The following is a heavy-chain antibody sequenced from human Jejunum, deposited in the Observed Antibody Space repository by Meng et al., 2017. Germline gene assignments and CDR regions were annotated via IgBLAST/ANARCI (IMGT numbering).Heavy chain of an antibody. CDR3: AKDLNYYDTSGYYPVFDS. D-gene: IGHD3-22*01. J-gene: IGHJ4*02. Sequence: GGSLRLSCAASGFSFDDYSMNWLRQVPGKGLEWVSLINWDGGSTYYADSVKGRFTISRDNSKNFLYLQMNSLRIEDTALYFCAKDLNYYDTSGYYPVFDSWGQGTLVTVSS. CDR1: GFSFDDYS. V-gene: IGHV3-43*01. CDR2: INWDGGST.